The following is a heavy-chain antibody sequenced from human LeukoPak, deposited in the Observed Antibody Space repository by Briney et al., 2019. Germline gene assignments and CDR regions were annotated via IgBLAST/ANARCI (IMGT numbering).Heavy chain of an antibody. Sequence: GGSLRLSCAAGGFTFSSYGMHGGRQAPGKGLEGVAVIWYGGSNKYYADSVKGRFTISRDNSKNTLYLQMNSLRAEDTAVYYCARDSMYGSESFDYWGQGTLVTVSS. CDR2: IWYGGSNK. CDR1: GFTFSSYG. D-gene: IGHD3-10*01. J-gene: IGHJ4*02. V-gene: IGHV3-33*01. CDR3: ARDSMYGSESFDY.